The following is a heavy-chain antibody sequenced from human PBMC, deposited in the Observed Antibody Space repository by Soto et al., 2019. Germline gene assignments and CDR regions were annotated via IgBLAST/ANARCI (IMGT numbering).Heavy chain of an antibody. V-gene: IGHV3-7*01. CDR2: IKQDGSEK. CDR3: ASTPYYDILTGYDLDV. D-gene: IGHD3-9*01. CDR1: GFTFSSYW. Sequence: GGSLRLSCAASGFTFSSYWMSWVRQAPGKGLEWVANIKQDGSEKYYVDSVKGRFTISRDNAKNSLYLQMNSLRAEDTAVYYCASTPYYDILTGYDLDVWGQGTTVTVS. J-gene: IGHJ6*02.